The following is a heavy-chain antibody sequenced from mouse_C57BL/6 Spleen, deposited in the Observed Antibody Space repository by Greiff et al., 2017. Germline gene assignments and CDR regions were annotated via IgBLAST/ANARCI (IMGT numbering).Heavy chain of an antibody. D-gene: IGHD2-4*01. CDR3: ARRDYDYDERFAY. CDR1: GYTFTSYD. J-gene: IGHJ3*01. Sequence: VQWVESGPELVKPGASVKLSCKASGYTFTSYDINWVKQRPGQGLEWIGWIYPRDGSTKYNEKFKGKATLTVDTSSSTAYMELHSLTSEDSAVYFCARRDYDYDERFAYWGQGTLVTVSA. V-gene: IGHV1-85*01. CDR2: IYPRDGST.